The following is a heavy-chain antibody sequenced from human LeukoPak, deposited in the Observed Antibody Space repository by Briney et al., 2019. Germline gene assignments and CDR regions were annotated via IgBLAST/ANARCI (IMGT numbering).Heavy chain of an antibody. CDR1: GGSISSGGYY. J-gene: IGHJ3*02. D-gene: IGHD5-24*01. CDR3: ARSLRVEMATIAAFDI. Sequence: SETLSLTCTVSGGSISSGGYYWSWIRQHPGKGLEWIGYIYYSGSTYYNPSLKSRVTISVDTSKNQFSLKLSSVTAADTAVYYCARSLRVEMATIAAFDIWGQGTMVTVSS. CDR2: IYYSGST. V-gene: IGHV4-31*03.